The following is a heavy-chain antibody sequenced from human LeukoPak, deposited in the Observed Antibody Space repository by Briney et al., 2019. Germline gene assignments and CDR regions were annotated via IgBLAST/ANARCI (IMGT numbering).Heavy chain of an antibody. CDR3: AKGLRTGVGPYMGYHYYMDV. Sequence: GGSLRLSCAASGFTFSSYDMHWVRQATGKGLEWVSAIGTAGDTYYADSVKGRFTISRDNSYNTVSLQMNSLRDEDMGVYYCAKGLRTGVGPYMGYHYYMDVWGKGATVTVSS. D-gene: IGHD3-16*01. CDR1: GFTFSSYD. V-gene: IGHV3-13*01. J-gene: IGHJ6*03. CDR2: IGTAGDT.